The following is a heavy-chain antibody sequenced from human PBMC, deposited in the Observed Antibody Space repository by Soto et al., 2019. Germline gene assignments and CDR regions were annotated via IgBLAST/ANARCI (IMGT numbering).Heavy chain of an antibody. Sequence: XSVKVACKASGYPLTSYYMRWVRQAPGQGLEWMGIINPSGGSTSYAQKFQGRVTMTRDTSTSTVYMELSSLRSEDTAVYYCARRGTGVPDAILVYYYYGMDVCGQRTTVTVSS. CDR2: INPSGGST. D-gene: IGHD2-2*02. CDR3: ARRGTGVPDAILVYYYYGMDV. CDR1: GYPLTSYY. V-gene: IGHV1-46*01. J-gene: IGHJ6*02.